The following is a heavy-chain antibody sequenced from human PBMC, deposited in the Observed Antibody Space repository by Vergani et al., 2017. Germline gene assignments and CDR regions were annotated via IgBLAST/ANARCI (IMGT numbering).Heavy chain of an antibody. J-gene: IGHJ5*01. CDR2: IYAFDSAV. V-gene: IGHV5-51*03. Sequence: EVQLVQSGAEVQKPGESLTISCQGSGYSLTNYWIAWLRQRPGKGLEWMGIIYAFDSAVRYSLSFQAQVTMSVDKSISTAYLQWSSLTASDTATYSCAKTHDCSNLYSSYNWFDPWGQGTQVTVSS. CDR1: GYSLTNYW. D-gene: IGHD2-21*01. CDR3: AKTHDCSNLYSSYNWFDP.